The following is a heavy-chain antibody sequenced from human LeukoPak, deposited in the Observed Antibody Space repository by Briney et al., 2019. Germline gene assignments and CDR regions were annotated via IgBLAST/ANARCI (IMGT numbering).Heavy chain of an antibody. D-gene: IGHD6-19*01. Sequence: GGSLRLSCAASGFTFSSYEMNWVRQAPGKGLEWVSYISSSGSTIYYADSVKGRFTISRDNAKNSLYLQMNSLRAEDTAVYYRARLGGYSSGWYKGAFDIWGQGTMVTVSS. J-gene: IGHJ3*02. CDR2: ISSSGSTI. CDR3: ARLGGYSSGWYKGAFDI. V-gene: IGHV3-48*03. CDR1: GFTFSSYE.